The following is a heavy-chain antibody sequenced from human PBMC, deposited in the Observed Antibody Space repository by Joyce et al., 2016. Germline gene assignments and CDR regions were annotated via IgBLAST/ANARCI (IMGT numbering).Heavy chain of an antibody. V-gene: IGHV3-30*18. CDR3: AKILTAGYSSGWFLDY. Sequence: QVQLVESGGGVVQLGRYLRLSCTASGLTLSNFGVHWVRQAPGKGLEWVAVIAYDGVYKYYSDSVKGRFTISRDNSRDTLFLEMNSLRAEDTAVYYCAKILTAGYSSGWFLDYWGQGTLVTVSS. CDR2: IAYDGVYK. J-gene: IGHJ4*02. D-gene: IGHD6-25*01. CDR1: GLTLSNFG.